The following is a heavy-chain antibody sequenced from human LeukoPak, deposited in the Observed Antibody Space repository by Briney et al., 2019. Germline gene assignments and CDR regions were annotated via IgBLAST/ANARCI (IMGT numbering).Heavy chain of an antibody. CDR1: GFTFSTSW. CDR3: ARDREGDYIWGSYRPDWFDP. CDR2: IKEDGSEK. V-gene: IGHV3-7*01. Sequence: GGSLRLSCAASGFTFSTSWMIWVRQAPGKGLEWVANIKEDGSEKYYVDSVKGRFTISRDNAKNSLYLQMNSLRAEDTAVYYCARDREGDYIWGSYRPDWFDPWGQGTLVTVSS. D-gene: IGHD3-16*02. J-gene: IGHJ5*02.